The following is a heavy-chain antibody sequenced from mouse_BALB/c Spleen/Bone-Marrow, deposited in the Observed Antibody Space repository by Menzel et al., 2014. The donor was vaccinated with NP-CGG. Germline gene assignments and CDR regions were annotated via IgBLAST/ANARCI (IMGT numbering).Heavy chain of an antibody. J-gene: IGHJ2*01. CDR1: GFTFSNFG. CDR3: ARSWGHFDY. V-gene: IGHV5-17*02. Sequence: VHVKQSGGGLVQPGGSRKLSCAASGFTFSNFGMHWVRQAPEKGLEWVAYISSGSSTIYYADTVKGRFTISRDNPKNTLFLQMTSLRSEDTAMYYCARSWGHFDYWGQGTTLTVSS. CDR2: ISSGSSTI. D-gene: IGHD4-1*01.